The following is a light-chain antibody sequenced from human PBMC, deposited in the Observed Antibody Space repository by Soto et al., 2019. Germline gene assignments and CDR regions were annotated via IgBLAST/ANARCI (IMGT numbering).Light chain of an antibody. V-gene: IGKV3-15*01. CDR1: HSISTN. Sequence: EIIMTQSPATLSVSPGEGATLSCRTSHSISTNLAWYQHKRGQSPRLLVYGASTRATGVPARFSGSGSGAEFTLSISSLQSEDFAVYYCHQYGGSPGTLGQGTKVEIK. J-gene: IGKJ1*01. CDR2: GAS. CDR3: HQYGGSPGT.